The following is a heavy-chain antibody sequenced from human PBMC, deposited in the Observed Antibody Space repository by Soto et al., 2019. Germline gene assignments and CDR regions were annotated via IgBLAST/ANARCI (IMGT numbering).Heavy chain of an antibody. CDR2: INHSGST. CDR3: ARGDGVVVPAELDNWFDP. Sequence: SETLSLTCAVYGGSVSGYYWSWIRQPPGKGLEWIGEINHSGSTNYNPSLKSRVTISVDTSKNQFSLKLSSVTAADTAVYYCARGDGVVVPAELDNWFDPWGQGTLVTVSS. D-gene: IGHD2-2*01. J-gene: IGHJ5*02. CDR1: GGSVSGYY. V-gene: IGHV4-34*01.